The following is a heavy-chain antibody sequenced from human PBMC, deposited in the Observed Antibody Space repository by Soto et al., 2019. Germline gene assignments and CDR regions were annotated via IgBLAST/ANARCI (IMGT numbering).Heavy chain of an antibody. V-gene: IGHV1-58*01. CDR1: GFTFTSSA. J-gene: IGHJ6*02. CDR3: ARDGITGTTGPYYYYGMDV. CDR2: IVVGSGNT. D-gene: IGHD1-20*01. Sequence: SVKVSCKASGFTFTSSAVQWVRQARGQRLEWIGWIVVGSGNTNYAQKFQERVTITRDMSTSTAYMELSSLRSEDTAVYYCARDGITGTTGPYYYYGMDVWGQGTTVTVSS.